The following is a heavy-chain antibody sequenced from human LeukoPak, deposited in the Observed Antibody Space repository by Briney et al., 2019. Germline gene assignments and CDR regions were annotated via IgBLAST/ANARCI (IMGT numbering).Heavy chain of an antibody. CDR3: AKENADDSSGYYRD. J-gene: IGHJ4*02. CDR1: GFTFSSYA. Sequence: PGGSLRLSCAASGFTFSSYAVSWVRQASGKGLEWVSTISGSGGSTYYADSVKGRFTISRDNSKNTLYLQMNSLRAEDTAVYHCAKENADDSSGYYRDWGQGTLVTVSS. D-gene: IGHD3-22*01. CDR2: ISGSGGST. V-gene: IGHV3-23*01.